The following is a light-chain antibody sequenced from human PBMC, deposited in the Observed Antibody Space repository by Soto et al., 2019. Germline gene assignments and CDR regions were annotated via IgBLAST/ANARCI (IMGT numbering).Light chain of an antibody. J-gene: IGKJ4*01. CDR1: QSVSSN. Sequence: EIVMTQSPATLSVSPGESATLSCRGSQSVSSNLAWYQQKPGQAPRLLIYGASTRATVIPARFSGSGSGTEFTLNINSLQSEDFAVYYCQQYNNWPPLTFGGGTKVEIK. CDR2: GAS. CDR3: QQYNNWPPLT. V-gene: IGKV3-15*01.